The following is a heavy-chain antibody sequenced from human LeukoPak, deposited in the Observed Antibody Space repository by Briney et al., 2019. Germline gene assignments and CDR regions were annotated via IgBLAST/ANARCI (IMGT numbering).Heavy chain of an antibody. CDR1: GGSISSYY. CDR2: IYYSGST. V-gene: IGHV4-59*01. Sequence: SETLSLTCTVSGGSISSYYWSWIRQPPGKGLEWIGYIYYSGSTNYNPSLKSRVTISVDTSKNQFSLKLSSVSAADTAVYYCARDCSGTSCYDYWGQGTLVTVSS. D-gene: IGHD2-15*01. J-gene: IGHJ4*02. CDR3: ARDCSGTSCYDY.